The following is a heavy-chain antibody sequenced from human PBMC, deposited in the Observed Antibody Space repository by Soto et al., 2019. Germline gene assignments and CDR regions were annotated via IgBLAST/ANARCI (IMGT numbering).Heavy chain of an antibody. D-gene: IGHD3-22*01. V-gene: IGHV4-4*02. CDR1: GGSISSSNW. CDR3: ATRATYSYDSSGFY. Sequence: QVQLQESGPGLVKPSGTLSLTCAVSGGSISSSNWWTWVRQPPGKGLEWVGEIYHSGSTNYNPSLKRRVTITKDNSQNQFSLKLSSVTAADTAVYYCATRATYSYDSSGFYWGQGTLVTVSS. CDR2: IYHSGST. J-gene: IGHJ4*02.